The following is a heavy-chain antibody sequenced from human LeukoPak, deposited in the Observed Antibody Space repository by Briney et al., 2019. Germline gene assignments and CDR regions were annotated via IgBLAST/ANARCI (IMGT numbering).Heavy chain of an antibody. Sequence: GGSLRLSCAATGFTFSSYAMSWVRQAPGKGLEGVSVIYSGGSTYYADSVKGRFTISRDNSKNTLYLQMNSLRAEDTAVYYCARDYYDSSGEEYWGQGTLVTVSS. D-gene: IGHD3-22*01. CDR1: GFTFSSYA. CDR2: IYSGGST. J-gene: IGHJ4*02. V-gene: IGHV3-53*01. CDR3: ARDYYDSSGEEY.